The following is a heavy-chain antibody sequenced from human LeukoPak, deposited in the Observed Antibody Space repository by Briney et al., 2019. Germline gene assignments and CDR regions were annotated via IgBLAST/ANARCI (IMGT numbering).Heavy chain of an antibody. CDR2: IIPIFGTA. V-gene: IGHV1-69*06. Sequence: ASVKVSCKASGGTFSSYAISWVRQAPGQGLEWMGGIIPIFGTANYAQKFQGRVTITADKSTSTAYMELSSLRSEDTAVYYCAREPAGGFLECPLHCDAFDIWGQGTMVTVSS. J-gene: IGHJ3*02. CDR3: AREPAGGFLECPLHCDAFDI. D-gene: IGHD3-3*01. CDR1: GGTFSSYA.